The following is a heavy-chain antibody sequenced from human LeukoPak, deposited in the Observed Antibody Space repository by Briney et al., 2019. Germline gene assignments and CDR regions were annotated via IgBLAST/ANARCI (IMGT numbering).Heavy chain of an antibody. V-gene: IGHV4-34*01. CDR3: AREREQLVPPYYYYYGMDV. Sequence: PSETLSLTCAVYGGSFSGYYWSWIRQPPGKGLEWIGEINHSGSTNYNPSLKSRVTISVDTSKNQFSLKLSSVTAADTAVYYCAREREQLVPPYYYYYGMDVWGQGTTVTVSS. J-gene: IGHJ6*02. CDR2: INHSGST. CDR1: GGSFSGYY. D-gene: IGHD6-13*01.